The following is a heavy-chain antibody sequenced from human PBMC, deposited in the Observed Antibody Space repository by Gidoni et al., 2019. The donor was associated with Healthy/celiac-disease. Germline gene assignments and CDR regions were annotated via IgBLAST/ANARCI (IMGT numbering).Heavy chain of an antibody. Sequence: QVQLVESGGGVVQPGRSLRLSCAVSGFTFSSYAMHWVRQAPGKGLEWVAVISYDGSNKYYADSVKGRFTISRDNSQNTLFLQMNSLRAEDTAVYYCARDGGWLQLESYFYYWGQGTLVTVSS. CDR2: ISYDGSNK. V-gene: IGHV3-30-3*01. CDR3: ARDGGWLQLESYFYY. J-gene: IGHJ4*02. D-gene: IGHD5-12*01. CDR1: GFTFSSYA.